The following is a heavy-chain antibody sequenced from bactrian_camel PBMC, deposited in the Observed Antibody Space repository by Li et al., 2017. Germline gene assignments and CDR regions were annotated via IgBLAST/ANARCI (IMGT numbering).Heavy chain of an antibody. CDR3: AKGPRSDCYSESWCSYEHNY. Sequence: HVQLVESGGGLVQSGGSLRLSCVASGFAVSEHGMSWVRQAPGKGLEWVSSIYSDISNTYYADSVKGRFTVSRDNAKNTMYLQLNGLESEDTAMYYCAKGPRSDCYSESWCSYEHNYWGQGTQVTVS. CDR1: GFAVSEHG. CDR2: IYSDISNT. V-gene: IGHV3-2*01. D-gene: IGHD3*01. J-gene: IGHJ4*01.